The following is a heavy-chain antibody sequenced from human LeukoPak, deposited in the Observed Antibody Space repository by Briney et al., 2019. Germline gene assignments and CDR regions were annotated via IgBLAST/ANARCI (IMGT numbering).Heavy chain of an antibody. J-gene: IGHJ4*02. CDR2: ISSSSSYI. CDR1: GFTFSSYS. D-gene: IGHD4-17*01. CDR3: ARDSYGDYEHFDY. Sequence: GGSLRLSCAASGFTFSSYSMNWVRQAPGKGLEWVSSISSSSSYIYYADSVKGRFTISRDNAKNSLYLQMNSLRAEDTAVYYCARDSYGDYEHFDYWGQGTLVTVSS. V-gene: IGHV3-21*01.